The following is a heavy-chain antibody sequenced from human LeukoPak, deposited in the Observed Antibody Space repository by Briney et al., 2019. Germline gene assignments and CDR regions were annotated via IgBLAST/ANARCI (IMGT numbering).Heavy chain of an antibody. J-gene: IGHJ4*02. CDR3: ARRDYDILTDNY. CDR2: IYHSGST. CDR1: GGSISSSNW. V-gene: IGHV4-4*02. Sequence: SGTLSLTCAVSGGSISSSNWWSWVRQPPGKGLEWIGEIYHSGSTNYNPSLKSRVTISVDTSKNQFSLKLSSVTAADTAVYYCARRDYDILTDNYWGQGTLVTVSS. D-gene: IGHD3-9*01.